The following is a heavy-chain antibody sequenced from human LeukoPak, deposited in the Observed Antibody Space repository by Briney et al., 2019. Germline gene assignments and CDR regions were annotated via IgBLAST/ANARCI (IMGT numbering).Heavy chain of an antibody. D-gene: IGHD6-19*01. V-gene: IGHV3-30*04. J-gene: IGHJ4*02. CDR1: GLTFSSYA. CDR3: ARGRGSGWYFAFDI. Sequence: GRSLRLSCTASGLTFSSYAVHWVRQAPGKGLEWVAVISFDGSDMYYADSVRGRFTISRDNSKNTLHLQMNTLRVEDTAVYFCARGRGSGWYFAFDIWGQGTLVTVSS. CDR2: ISFDGSDM.